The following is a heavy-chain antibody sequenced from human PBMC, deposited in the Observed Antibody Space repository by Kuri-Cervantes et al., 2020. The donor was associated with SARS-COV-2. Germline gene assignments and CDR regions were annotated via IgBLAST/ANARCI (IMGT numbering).Heavy chain of an antibody. J-gene: IGHJ4*02. V-gene: IGHV3-48*01. Sequence: GESLKISCAASGFTFNTYSMDWVRLAPGKGLEWLAYISKGSDTIYYADSVKGRFTISRDNSKNTLYLQMNSLRAEDTAVYYCAKGSSGYFQYYFDYWGQGTLVTVSS. CDR3: AKGSSGYFQYYFDY. D-gene: IGHD3-22*01. CDR2: ISKGSDTI. CDR1: GFTFNTYS.